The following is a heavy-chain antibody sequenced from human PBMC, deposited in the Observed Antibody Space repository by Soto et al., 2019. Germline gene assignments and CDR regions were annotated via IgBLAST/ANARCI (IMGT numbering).Heavy chain of an antibody. J-gene: IGHJ6*03. CDR1: GGYFRGYY. V-gene: IGHV4-34*01. Sequence: ASETLSLTCAVYGGYFRGYYWSWIRQPPGKGLEWIGEINHSGSTNYNPSLKSRVTISVDTSKNQFSLQLTSVTPEDTAVYYCAGTTSYQWYYMDVWGKGTTVTVSS. D-gene: IGHD1-7*01. CDR3: AGTTSYQWYYMDV. CDR2: INHSGST.